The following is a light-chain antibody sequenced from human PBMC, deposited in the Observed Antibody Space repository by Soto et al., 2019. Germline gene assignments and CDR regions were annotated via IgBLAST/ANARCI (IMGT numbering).Light chain of an antibody. CDR3: GAWDSSLRVVV. J-gene: IGLJ2*01. CDR1: SSNIGKNY. V-gene: IGLV1-51*01. CDR2: DNN. Sequence: QSVLTQPPSVSAPPGQKVTISCSGSSSNIGKNYVSWFQQLPGTAPTLLTYDNNKRPSGIPDRISGSRSGTSATLDITGLQTGDEADYYCGAWDSSLRVVVFGGGTKLTVL.